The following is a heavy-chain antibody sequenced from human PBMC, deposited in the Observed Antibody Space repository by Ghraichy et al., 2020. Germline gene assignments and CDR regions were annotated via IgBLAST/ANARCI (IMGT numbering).Heavy chain of an antibody. Sequence: SETLSLTCTVSGGSISSGGYYWSWIRQHPGKGLEWIGYIYYSGSTYYNPSLKSRVTISVDTSKNQFSLKLSSVTAADTAVYYCARAEAAMVTRWPILAWFDPWGQGTLVTVSS. J-gene: IGHJ5*02. CDR3: ARAEAAMVTRWPILAWFDP. V-gene: IGHV4-31*03. CDR1: GGSISSGGYY. CDR2: IYYSGST. D-gene: IGHD5-18*01.